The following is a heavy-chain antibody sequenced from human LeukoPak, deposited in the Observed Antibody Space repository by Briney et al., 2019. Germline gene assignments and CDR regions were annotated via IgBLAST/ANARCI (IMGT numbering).Heavy chain of an antibody. CDR2: IYYSGST. CDR3: AREKADYYYGMDV. J-gene: IGHJ6*02. Sequence: ASETLSLTCTVSGGSISSYYWSWIRQPPGKGLEWIGYIYYSGSTNYNPSLKSRVTISVDTSKNQFSLKLSSVTAADTAVYYCAREKADYYYGMDVWGQGTTVTVSS. V-gene: IGHV4-59*12. CDR1: GGSISSYY.